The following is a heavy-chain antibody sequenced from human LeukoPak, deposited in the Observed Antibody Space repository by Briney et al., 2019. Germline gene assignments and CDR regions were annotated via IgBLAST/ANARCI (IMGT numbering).Heavy chain of an antibody. Sequence: PGGSLRLSCAASGFIFSSYGMHWVRQAPGKGLEWVAFIRYDGSNKYYADSVKGRFTISRDDSKNMLYLQMNSLRAEDTAVYYCARDYCSTTTCLDSWGQGTLVTVSS. CDR3: ARDYCSTTTCLDS. CDR1: GFIFSSYG. CDR2: IRYDGSNK. J-gene: IGHJ4*02. D-gene: IGHD2-2*01. V-gene: IGHV3-30*02.